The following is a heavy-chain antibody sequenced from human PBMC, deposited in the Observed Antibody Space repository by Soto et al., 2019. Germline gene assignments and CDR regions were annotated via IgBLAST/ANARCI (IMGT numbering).Heavy chain of an antibody. D-gene: IGHD2-2*01. V-gene: IGHV4-30-4*01. CDR2: IYYSGST. CDR1: GGSISSGDYY. Sequence: QVQLQESGPGLVKPSQTLSLTCTVSGGSISSGDYYWSWTRQPPGKALEWLGYIYYSGSTYYNPPLNRRVTLSVFSSKNQFAGKPRAVSVTEPAVYYCVLVHGIVVVTAAMPYSALDIWVQGTMVTVSS. J-gene: IGHJ3*02. CDR3: VLVHGIVVVTAAMPYSALDI.